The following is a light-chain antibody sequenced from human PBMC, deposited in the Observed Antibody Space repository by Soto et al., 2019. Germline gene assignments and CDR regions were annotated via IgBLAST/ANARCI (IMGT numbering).Light chain of an antibody. CDR3: AAWDDSLNGPV. J-gene: IGLJ2*01. V-gene: IGLV1-44*01. CDR2: SNN. CDR1: SSNIGSNT. Sequence: QSVLTQPPSASGTPWQRVTISCSGSSSNIGSNTVNWYQQLPGTAPKLLIYSNNQRPSGVPDRFSCSKSGTSASLAISGLQSEDEAYYYCAAWDDSLNGPVFGGGTKLTVL.